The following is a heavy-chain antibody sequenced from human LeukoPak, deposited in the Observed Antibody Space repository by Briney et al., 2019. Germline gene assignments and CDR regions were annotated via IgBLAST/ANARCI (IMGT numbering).Heavy chain of an antibody. CDR2: IYSGGST. V-gene: IGHV3-66*01. Sequence: GGSLRLSCAASGFTVSSNYMSWVLQAPGKGLEWVSVIYSGGSTYYADSVKGRFTISRDNSKNTLYLQMNSLRAEDTAVYYCATVTGYSSGWSSWAYYYYGMDVWGQGTTVTVSS. J-gene: IGHJ6*02. CDR1: GFTVSSNY. CDR3: ATVTGYSSGWSSWAYYYYGMDV. D-gene: IGHD6-19*01.